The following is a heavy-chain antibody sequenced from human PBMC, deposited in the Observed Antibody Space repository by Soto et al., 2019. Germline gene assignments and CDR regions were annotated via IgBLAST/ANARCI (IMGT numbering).Heavy chain of an antibody. J-gene: IGHJ4*02. CDR2: ISWNSGSI. CDR1: GFTFDDYA. Sequence: GGSLSLSCAASGFTFDDYAMHWVRQAPGKGLEWVSGISWNSGSIGYSDSVKGRFTISRDNAKNSLYLQMNSLRAEDTALYYCAKDMGSHESFDYWGQGTLVTVSS. D-gene: IGHD3-10*01. V-gene: IGHV3-9*01. CDR3: AKDMGSHESFDY.